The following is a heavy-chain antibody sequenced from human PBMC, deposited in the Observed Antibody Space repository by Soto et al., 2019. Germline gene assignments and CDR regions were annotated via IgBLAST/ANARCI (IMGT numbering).Heavy chain of an antibody. J-gene: IGHJ3*02. Sequence: GASVKVSCKASGGTFSSYAISWVRQAPGQGLEWMGGIIPIFGTANYAQKFQGRVTITADESTSTAYMELSSLRSEDTAVYYCARDSMHYYDSSGYYVNAFDIWGQGTRVTVSS. D-gene: IGHD3-22*01. CDR1: GGTFSSYA. V-gene: IGHV1-69*13. CDR2: IIPIFGTA. CDR3: ARDSMHYYDSSGYYVNAFDI.